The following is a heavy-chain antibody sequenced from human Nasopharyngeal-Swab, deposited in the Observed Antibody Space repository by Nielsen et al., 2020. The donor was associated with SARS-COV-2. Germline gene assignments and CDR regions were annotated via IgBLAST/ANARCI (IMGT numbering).Heavy chain of an antibody. V-gene: IGHV3-9*01. J-gene: IGHJ6*03. CDR2: ISWNSGST. D-gene: IGHD5-18*01. CDR3: ARDGYSYDFSSYYMDV. Sequence: SLKISCAASGFTFDDYAMHWVRKAPGKGLEWVSGISWNSGSTGSADSVKGRFTISSDNAKNSLYLQINSLRAEDTALYFCARDGYSYDFSSYYMDVWGKGTTVIVSS. CDR1: GFTFDDYA.